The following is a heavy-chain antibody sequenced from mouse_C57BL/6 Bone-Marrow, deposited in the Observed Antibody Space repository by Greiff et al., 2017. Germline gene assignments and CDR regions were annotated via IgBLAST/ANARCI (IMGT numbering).Heavy chain of an antibody. CDR2: IYYSGTI. J-gene: IGHJ4*01. CDR3: ARHSNYEGMDY. D-gene: IGHD2-5*01. V-gene: IGHV3-5*01. Sequence: DVQLQESGPGLVKPSQTVFLTCTVTGISITTGNYRWSWIRQFPGNKLEWIGYIYYSGTITYNPSLTSRTTITRDTPKNQFFLEMNSLTAEDTATYYCARHSNYEGMDYWGQGTSVTVSS. CDR1: GISITTGNYR.